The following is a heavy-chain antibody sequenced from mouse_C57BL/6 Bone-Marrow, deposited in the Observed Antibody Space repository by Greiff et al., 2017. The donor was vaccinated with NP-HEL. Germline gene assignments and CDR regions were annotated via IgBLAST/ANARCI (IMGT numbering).Heavy chain of an antibody. D-gene: IGHD2-4*01. CDR3: TREEIGLRHAMDY. V-gene: IGHV5-9-1*02. J-gene: IGHJ4*01. CDR2: ISSGGGYI. Sequence: EVLLVESGEGLVKPGGSLKLSCAASGFTFSSYAMSWVRQTPGKRLEWVAYISSGGGYIYYADTVKGRFTLSRDNARNTMYLQMSSLKSEDTAMYYCTREEIGLRHAMDYWGQGTSVTVSS. CDR1: GFTFSSYA.